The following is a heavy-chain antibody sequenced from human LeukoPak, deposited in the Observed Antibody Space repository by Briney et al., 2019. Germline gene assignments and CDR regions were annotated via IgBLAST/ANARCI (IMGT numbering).Heavy chain of an antibody. D-gene: IGHD3-22*01. V-gene: IGHV4-39*01. CDR1: GGSISSSSYY. CDR2: IYYSGST. J-gene: IGHJ4*02. CDR3: ARRDYYDSSGPDPVY. Sequence: TSETLSLTCTVSGGSISSSSYYWGWIRQPPGKGLEWIGSIYYSGSTYYNPSLKSQVTISVDTSKNQFSLKLSSVTAADTAVYYCARRDYYDSSGPDPVYWGQGTLVTVSS.